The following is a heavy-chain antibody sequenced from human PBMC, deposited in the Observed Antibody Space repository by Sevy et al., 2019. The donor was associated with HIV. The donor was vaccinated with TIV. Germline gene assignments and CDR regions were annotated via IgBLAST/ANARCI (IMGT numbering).Heavy chain of an antibody. CDR1: GFTVSSNY. D-gene: IGHD6-19*01. Sequence: GGSLRLSCAASGFTVSSNYMSWVRQAPGKGLEWVSVIYSGGSTYYADSVKGRFTISRDNSKNTLYLQMNSLRAEDTAVYYCAREMIHLVAVAGMVPHERWFDPWGQGTLVTVSS. J-gene: IGHJ5*02. V-gene: IGHV3-53*01. CDR2: IYSGGST. CDR3: AREMIHLVAVAGMVPHERWFDP.